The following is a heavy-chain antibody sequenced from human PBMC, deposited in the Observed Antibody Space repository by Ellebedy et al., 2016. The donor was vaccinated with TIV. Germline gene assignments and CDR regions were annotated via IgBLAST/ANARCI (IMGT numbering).Heavy chain of an antibody. CDR1: GYTFSDYY. V-gene: IGHV1-2*02. J-gene: IGHJ4*02. D-gene: IGHD2-8*02. CDR3: ARGLPVTGGTLFPHFDL. CDR2: INPKSGDT. Sequence: ASVKVSCKAFGYTFSDYYFHWVRQAPGEGLEWMGWINPKSGDTRSAQKFQGRVTVTRDTSFSTVYMQLSGLTSDDTAVYYCARGLPVTGGTLFPHFDLWGQGTLVTVSS.